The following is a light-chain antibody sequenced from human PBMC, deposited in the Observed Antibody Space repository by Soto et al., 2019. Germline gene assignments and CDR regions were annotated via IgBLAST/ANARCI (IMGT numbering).Light chain of an antibody. CDR1: QSVSSSY. V-gene: IGKV3-20*01. CDR3: HQYGSSPRYT. Sequence: EIVLTQSPGTLSLSPGERATLSCRASQSVSSSYLAWYQQKPGQAPRLLIYGASSRATGIPDRFSGSGSGTDFTLTISRLEPEDFAVYYCHQYGSSPRYTFCQGTKLEIK. CDR2: GAS. J-gene: IGKJ2*01.